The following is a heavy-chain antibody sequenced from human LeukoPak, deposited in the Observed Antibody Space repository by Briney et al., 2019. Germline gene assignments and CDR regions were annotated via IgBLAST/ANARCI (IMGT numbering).Heavy chain of an antibody. V-gene: IGHV1-69*13. J-gene: IGHJ4*02. CDR1: GYTFSSYA. D-gene: IGHD3-22*01. CDR3: AREYSNIYYDSSGYCDY. Sequence: GASVKVSCKASGYTFSSYAISWVRQAPGQGLEWMGGIIPIFGTANYAQKFQGRVTITADESTSTAYMELSSLRSEDTAVYYCAREYSNIYYDSSGYCDYWGQGTLVTVSS. CDR2: IIPIFGTA.